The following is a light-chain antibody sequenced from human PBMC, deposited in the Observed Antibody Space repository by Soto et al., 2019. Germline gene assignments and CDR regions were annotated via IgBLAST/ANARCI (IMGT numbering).Light chain of an antibody. CDR3: QQYGSSLYT. V-gene: IGKV3-20*01. Sequence: EIVLTQSPGTLSLSPGERATLSCRASQSVKSSYLAWYQQKPGQAPRLFIYGASSRATGIPARFSGSGSGKDFTLTISRREPEDFAVYYCQQYGSSLYTFGQGTKREIK. CDR2: GAS. J-gene: IGKJ2*01. CDR1: QSVKSSY.